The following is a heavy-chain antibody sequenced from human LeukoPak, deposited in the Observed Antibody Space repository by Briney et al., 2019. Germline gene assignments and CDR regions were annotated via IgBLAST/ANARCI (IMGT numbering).Heavy chain of an antibody. V-gene: IGHV1-46*03. Sequence: ASVKVSFKASGYTFTSYYMHWLRQPPGQGLEWMGIINPSGGSTSYAQKFQGRVTMTRDTSTSTVYMELSSLRSEDTAVYYCARALVGYCSGGSCYTLGCWGQGTLVTVSS. CDR3: ARALVGYCSGGSCYTLGC. CDR1: GYTFTSYY. CDR2: INPSGGST. J-gene: IGHJ4*02. D-gene: IGHD2-15*01.